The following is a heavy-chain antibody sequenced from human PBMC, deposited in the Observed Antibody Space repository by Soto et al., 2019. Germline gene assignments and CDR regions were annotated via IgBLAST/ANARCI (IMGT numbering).Heavy chain of an antibody. J-gene: IGHJ4*02. CDR1: GYTFTSYG. CDR3: ARVGYCSSTSCYRRPFDY. Sequence: ASVKVSCKASGYTFTSYGISWVRQAPGQGLEWMGWISAYNGNTNYAQKLQGRVTMTTDTSTSTAYMELRSLRSDDTAVYYCARVGYCSSTSCYRRPFDYWGQGTLVTVSS. D-gene: IGHD2-2*01. CDR2: ISAYNGNT. V-gene: IGHV1-18*01.